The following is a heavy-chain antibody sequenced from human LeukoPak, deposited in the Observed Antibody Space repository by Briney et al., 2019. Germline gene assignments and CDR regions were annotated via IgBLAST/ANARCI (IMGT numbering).Heavy chain of an antibody. CDR1: GYTFTSYG. D-gene: IGHD3-22*01. V-gene: IGHV1-46*01. J-gene: IGHJ4*02. Sequence: GASVKVSCKASGYTFTSYGISWVRQAPGQGLEWMGIINPSGGSTSYAQKFQGRVTMTRDTSTSTVYMELSSLRSEDTAVFYCARNGYYYDSSGYIDYWGQGTLVTVSS. CDR2: INPSGGST. CDR3: ARNGYYYDSSGYIDY.